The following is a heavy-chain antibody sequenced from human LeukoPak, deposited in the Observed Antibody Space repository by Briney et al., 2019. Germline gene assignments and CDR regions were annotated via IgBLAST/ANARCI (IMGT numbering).Heavy chain of an antibody. D-gene: IGHD3-22*01. CDR3: ARAGYYYDSMGET. V-gene: IGHV4-59*01. CDR1: GGSISTYY. J-gene: IGHJ5*02. CDR2: IYYSGST. Sequence: SETLSLTCIVSGGSISTYYWNWIRQPPGNGLEWIGYIYYSGSTNYNPSLKSRVTISVDTSKNQFSLNLTSVTAADTAVYYCARAGYYYDSMGETWGQGILVTVSS.